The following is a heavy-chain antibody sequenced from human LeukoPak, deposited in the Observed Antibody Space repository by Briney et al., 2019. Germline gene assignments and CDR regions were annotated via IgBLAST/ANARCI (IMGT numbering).Heavy chain of an antibody. V-gene: IGHV3-23*01. J-gene: IGHJ2*01. Sequence: GGSLRLSCAASGFTFSSYAMSWVRQAPGKGLEWVSAISGSGGSTYYADSVKGRFTISRDNSKNTLYLQMNSLRAEDTAVYYCAKISGVSTVTVRYFDLWGRGTLVTVSS. D-gene: IGHD4-17*01. CDR2: ISGSGGST. CDR1: GFTFSSYA. CDR3: AKISGVSTVTVRYFDL.